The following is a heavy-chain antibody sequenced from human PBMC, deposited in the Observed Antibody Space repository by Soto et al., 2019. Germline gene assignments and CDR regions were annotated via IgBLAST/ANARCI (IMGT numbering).Heavy chain of an antibody. CDR2: ISYDGSNK. CDR1: GFTFSSYG. V-gene: IGHV3-30*18. CDR3: AKLPASGYDLGPAFDI. J-gene: IGHJ3*02. D-gene: IGHD5-12*01. Sequence: GGSLRLSCAASGFTFSSYGMHWVRQAPDKGLEWVAVISYDGSNKYYADSVKGRFTISRDNSKNTLYLQMNSLRAEDTAVYYCAKLPASGYDLGPAFDIWGQGTMVTVSS.